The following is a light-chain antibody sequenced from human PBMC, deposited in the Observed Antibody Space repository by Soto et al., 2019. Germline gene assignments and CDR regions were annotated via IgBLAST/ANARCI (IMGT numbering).Light chain of an antibody. Sequence: EIVLTQSPATLSLSPGERATLSCRASQSVSSYLAWYQQKPGQAPRLLIYDASNMATDVPARLSGSGSGTDFTLTISSLEPVDFAVYFCQQRSNWITFGQGTRLEIK. CDR2: DAS. V-gene: IGKV3-11*01. CDR1: QSVSSY. CDR3: QQRSNWIT. J-gene: IGKJ5*01.